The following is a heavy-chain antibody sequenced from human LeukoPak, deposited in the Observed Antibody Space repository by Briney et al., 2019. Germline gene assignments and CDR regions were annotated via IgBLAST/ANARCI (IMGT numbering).Heavy chain of an antibody. CDR3: TRGLRREQQLLRAFDD. V-gene: IGHV1-8*01. CDR1: GYTFSSYD. D-gene: IGHD6-13*01. J-gene: IGHJ4*02. Sequence: GPSVKLSCKPSGYTFSSYDINWVRQATGQGLEWMGWMNPNSGNTGQAQKFQGRVSMTSNTAISTAYMELSSLRSEDTAVYYCTRGLRREQQLLRAFDDWGQGTLVTVSS. CDR2: MNPNSGNT.